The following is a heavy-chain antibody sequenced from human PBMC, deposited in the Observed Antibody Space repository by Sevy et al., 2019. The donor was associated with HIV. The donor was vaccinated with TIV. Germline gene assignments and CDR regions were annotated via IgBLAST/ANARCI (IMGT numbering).Heavy chain of an antibody. CDR1: GGSVSSGSYY. J-gene: IGHJ4*02. CDR3: ARAEGQQQLALGY. D-gene: IGHD6-13*01. CDR2: IYYSGST. Sequence: SETLSLTCTVSGGSVSSGSYYWSWIRQPPGKGLEWIGYIYYSGSTNYNPSLKSRVTISVDTSKNQFSLMLSSVTAADTAVYYCARAEGQQQLALGYWGQGTLVTVSS. V-gene: IGHV4-61*01.